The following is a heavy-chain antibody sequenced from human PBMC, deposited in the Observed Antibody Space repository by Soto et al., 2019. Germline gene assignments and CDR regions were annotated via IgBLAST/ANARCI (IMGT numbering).Heavy chain of an antibody. Sequence: QEQLVQSGAEVKKPGSSVKVSCKASGDTFTSFAISWVRQAPGQGLDWMGGIIPFFNTSNYAQRFQGRVTITADASTRTAYMELSSLRSEDTAMYYCARESAYGGNPLAFDNWGQGTLVTVSS. V-gene: IGHV1-69*01. D-gene: IGHD1-26*01. CDR2: IIPFFNTS. CDR1: GDTFTSFA. CDR3: ARESAYGGNPLAFDN. J-gene: IGHJ4*02.